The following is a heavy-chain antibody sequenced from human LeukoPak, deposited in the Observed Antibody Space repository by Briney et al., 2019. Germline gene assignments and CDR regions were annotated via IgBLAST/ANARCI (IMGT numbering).Heavy chain of an antibody. J-gene: IGHJ6*02. D-gene: IGHD5-18*01. Sequence: PSETLSLTCTVSVGSISDTNSYWTWIRQPPGKGLEWIGSVYHNGNTYYSPTLGGRVTISADSSRNQFSLRLSSVTAADTAVYFCARRDFGYSVDVWGQGTTVTVSS. CDR1: VGSISDTNSY. CDR2: VYHNGNT. CDR3: ARRDFGYSVDV. V-gene: IGHV4-39*01.